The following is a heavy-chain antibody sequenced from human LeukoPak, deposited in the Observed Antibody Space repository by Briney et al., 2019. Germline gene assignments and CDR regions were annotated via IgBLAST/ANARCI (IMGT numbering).Heavy chain of an antibody. Sequence: SETLSLTCSVSGGSISGSHYYWAWVRQPPGKGLEWVASINYSGNRYYNPSLRSRAIISGDTSTNQSSLNLNAVTAEETAVDYGARGYDYWGQGTLVTVSS. CDR2: INYSGNR. J-gene: IGHJ4*02. V-gene: IGHV4-39*01. CDR3: ARGYDY. D-gene: IGHD3-22*01. CDR1: GGSISGSHYY.